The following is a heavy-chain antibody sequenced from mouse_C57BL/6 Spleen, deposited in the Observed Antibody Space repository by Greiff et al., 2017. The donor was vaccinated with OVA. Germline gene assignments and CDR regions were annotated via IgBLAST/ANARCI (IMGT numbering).Heavy chain of an antibody. D-gene: IGHD1-1*01. CDR1: GYSFTGYY. V-gene: IGHV1-42*01. J-gene: IGHJ2*01. CDR3: ARDFGYYYGSSPGYFDY. Sequence: EVQGVESGPELVKPGASVKISCKASGYSFTGYYMNWVKQSPEKSLEWIGEINPSTGGTTYNQKFKAKATLTVDKSSSTAYMQLKSLTSEDSAVYYCARDFGYYYGSSPGYFDYWGQGTTLTVSS. CDR2: INPSTGGT.